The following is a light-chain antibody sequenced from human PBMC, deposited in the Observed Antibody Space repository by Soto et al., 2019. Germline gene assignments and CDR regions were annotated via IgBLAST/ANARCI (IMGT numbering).Light chain of an antibody. V-gene: IGKV1-5*03. J-gene: IGKJ1*01. Sequence: DIPMTQSPSTLSASVGDRVTITCRASQSISGSLAWYQQKPGKAPKLLIYEASNLKSGVPSRFSGRGSGTEYTLTISSLQPDDSASYYCQQYNGYWTFGQGTRVEIK. CDR2: EAS. CDR1: QSISGS. CDR3: QQYNGYWT.